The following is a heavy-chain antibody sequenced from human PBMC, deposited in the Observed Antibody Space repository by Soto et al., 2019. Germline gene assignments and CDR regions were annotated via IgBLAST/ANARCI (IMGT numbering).Heavy chain of an antibody. D-gene: IGHD3-10*01. CDR2: ISAYNGNT. CDR3: ARVGMRLGALLWFGEVTASQWDYGMDV. V-gene: IGHV1-18*04. J-gene: IGHJ6*02. Sequence: QVPLVQSGAEVKKPGASVKVSCKASGYTFTSYGITWVRQAPGQGLEWMGWISAYNGNTNYAQKLQGRVTMTTDTSTSTAYMELRSLRSDDTAVYYCARVGMRLGALLWFGEVTASQWDYGMDVWGQGTTVTVSS. CDR1: GYTFTSYG.